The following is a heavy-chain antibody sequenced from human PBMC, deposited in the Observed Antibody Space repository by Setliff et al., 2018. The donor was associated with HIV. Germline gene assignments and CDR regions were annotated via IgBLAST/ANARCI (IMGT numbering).Heavy chain of an antibody. CDR1: GYTFSDYY. CDR3: ARGGDDSGPGTWTFDF. CDR2: IHGNSGAT. J-gene: IGHJ4*02. Sequence: ASVKVSCKASGYTFSDYYLHWVRQAPGQGLEWKGWIHGNSGATNYAQKFRGRVTMTRDTSTYTAYMELTRLRSDDTAVYSCARGGDDSGPGTWTFDFWGQGALVTVSS. V-gene: IGHV1-2*02. D-gene: IGHD3-10*01.